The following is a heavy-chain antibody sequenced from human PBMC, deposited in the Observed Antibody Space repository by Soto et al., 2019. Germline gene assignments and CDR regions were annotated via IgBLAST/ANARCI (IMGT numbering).Heavy chain of an antibody. J-gene: IGHJ5*02. CDR1: GFSLDTSGVA. CDR3: AHGPINFMASWFDP. CDR2: VYWDDDK. V-gene: IGHV2-5*02. Sequence: QITLKESGPTLVKPAQTLTLTCTFSGFSLDTSGVAVGWLRQPPGKALEWLALVYWDDDKRYSPSLKSRLTITKDTSKTQVVLTMTNMDPVDTATYYCAHGPINFMASWFDPWGQGILVTVSS. D-gene: IGHD5-12*01.